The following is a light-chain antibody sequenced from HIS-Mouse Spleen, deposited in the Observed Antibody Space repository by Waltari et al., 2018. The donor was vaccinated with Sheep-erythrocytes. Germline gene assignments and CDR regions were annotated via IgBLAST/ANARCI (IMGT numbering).Light chain of an antibody. V-gene: IGLV2-23*01. CDR2: EGS. CDR1: SRDVGSYNL. J-gene: IGLJ3*02. CDR3: CSYAGSSTPWV. Sequence: QSALTQPASVSGAPGQSITISRTGTSRDVGSYNLVSWYQQQPGKAPKLMIYEGSKRPSGVSNRFSGSKSGNTASLTISGLQAEDEADYYCCSYAGSSTPWVFGGGTKLTVL.